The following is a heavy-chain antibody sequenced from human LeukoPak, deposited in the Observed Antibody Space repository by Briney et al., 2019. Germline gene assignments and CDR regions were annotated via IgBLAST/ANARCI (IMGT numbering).Heavy chain of an antibody. CDR2: IHQSGST. Sequence: SETLSLTCAVFGGSFSGNHWTWIRQPPGKGLEWIGEIHQSGSTNYNPSLQSRVTISVDTSKNQFSLKLSSVTAADTAVYYCAKEGTYTSTSYFFDYWGQGALVTVSS. CDR3: AKEGTYTSTSYFFDY. J-gene: IGHJ4*02. V-gene: IGHV4-34*01. D-gene: IGHD6-13*01. CDR1: GGSFSGNH.